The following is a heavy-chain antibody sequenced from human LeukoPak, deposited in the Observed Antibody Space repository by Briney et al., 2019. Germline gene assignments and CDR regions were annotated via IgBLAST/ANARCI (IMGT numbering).Heavy chain of an antibody. J-gene: IGHJ4*02. CDR2: IRSIGSNYAT. Sequence: PGGSLRLSCAASGFTFSDSTMHWVRQASGKGLEWVGRIRSIGSNYATAYAASVQGRFTISRDDPENVAYLQMNSLKSEDTAVYYCTRGEVDLGDYWGQGTLVTVSS. D-gene: IGHD3-16*01. CDR1: GFTFSDST. CDR3: TRGEVDLGDY. V-gene: IGHV3-73*01.